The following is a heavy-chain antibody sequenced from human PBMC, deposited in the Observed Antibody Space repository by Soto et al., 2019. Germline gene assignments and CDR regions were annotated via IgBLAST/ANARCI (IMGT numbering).Heavy chain of an antibody. CDR2: IYHSGST. D-gene: IGHD3-22*01. J-gene: IGHJ5*02. CDR1: GGSMSDYY. V-gene: IGHV4-59*01. CDR3: ARLGSYYDSSGYFRGNWFDP. Sequence: KPSETLSLTCTVSGGSMSDYYWSYIRQPPGKGLEWIGFIYHSGSTSYNPSLKSRVTISVDTSKNQFSLKLSSVTAADTAVYYCARLGSYYDSSGYFRGNWFDPWGQGTLVTVS.